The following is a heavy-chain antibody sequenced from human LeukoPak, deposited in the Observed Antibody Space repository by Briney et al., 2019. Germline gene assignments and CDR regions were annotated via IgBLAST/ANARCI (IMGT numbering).Heavy chain of an antibody. D-gene: IGHD6-19*01. Sequence: GGSLRLSCAASGFTFDDYGMSWVRQAPGKGLEWVSGINWNGGSTGYADSVRGRFTISRDNAKNSLYLQMNSLRAEDTALYYCARRLTDYYYYYMDVWGKGTTVTVSS. V-gene: IGHV3-20*04. CDR2: INWNGGST. CDR1: GFTFDDYG. CDR3: ARRLTDYYYYYMDV. J-gene: IGHJ6*03.